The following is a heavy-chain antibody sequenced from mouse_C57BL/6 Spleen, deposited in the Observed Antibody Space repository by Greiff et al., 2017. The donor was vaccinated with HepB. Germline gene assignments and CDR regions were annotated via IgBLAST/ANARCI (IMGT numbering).Heavy chain of an antibody. CDR3: AREGGPRYYYALDY. CDR2: IYPGDGDT. CDR1: GYAFSSYW. V-gene: IGHV1-80*01. J-gene: IGHJ4*01. Sequence: VKLVDSGAELVKPGASVKISCKASGYAFSSYWMNWVKQRPGKGLEWIGQIYPGDGDTNYNGKFKGKATLTADKSSSTAYMQRSSLTAEDSAVYFCAREGGPRYYYALDYWGQGTSVTVSS.